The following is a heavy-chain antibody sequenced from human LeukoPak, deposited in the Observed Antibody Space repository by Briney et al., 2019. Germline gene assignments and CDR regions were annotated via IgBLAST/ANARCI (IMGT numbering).Heavy chain of an antibody. Sequence: SETLSLTCTVSGYSISSGYYWGWIRQPPGKGLEWIGSIYHSGSTYYNPSLKSRVTISVDTSKYQFSLKLSSVAAADTAVYYCARGDYDFWSGYYSPFDYWGQGTLVTVSS. V-gene: IGHV4-38-2*02. CDR2: IYHSGST. J-gene: IGHJ4*02. CDR3: ARGDYDFWSGYYSPFDY. D-gene: IGHD3-3*01. CDR1: GYSISSGYY.